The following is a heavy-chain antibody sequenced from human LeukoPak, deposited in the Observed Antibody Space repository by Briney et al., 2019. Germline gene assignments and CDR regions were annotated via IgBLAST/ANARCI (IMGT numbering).Heavy chain of an antibody. CDR3: ASRKLGNDY. V-gene: IGHV4-59*02. D-gene: IGHD7-27*01. Sequence: SETLSLTCTISGGSVSDYYWSWIRQSPGEGLEWIGYIYHTGSTSYSPSLKSRVTISADTSQNQFSLKLSSVTAADTAVYYCASRKLGNDYWGQGTLVTVSS. CDR1: GGSVSDYY. J-gene: IGHJ4*02. CDR2: IYHTGST.